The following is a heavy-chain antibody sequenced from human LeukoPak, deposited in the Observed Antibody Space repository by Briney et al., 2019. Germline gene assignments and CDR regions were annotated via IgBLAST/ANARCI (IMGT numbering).Heavy chain of an antibody. J-gene: IGHJ4*02. Sequence: GGSLRLSCEASGFSFSNYFISWIRQAPGKGLEWVSYITNSGRSTNYADAVKGRFTISRDNAKKSVYLEMTDLRAEDTAVYYCAREANGNYHVFDSWGQGTAPTVFS. CDR2: ITNSGRST. CDR1: GFSFSNYF. CDR3: AREANGNYHVFDS. V-gene: IGHV3-11*04. D-gene: IGHD1-7*01.